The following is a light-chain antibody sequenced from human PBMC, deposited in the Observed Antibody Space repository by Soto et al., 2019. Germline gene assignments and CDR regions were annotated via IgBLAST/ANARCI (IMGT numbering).Light chain of an antibody. Sequence: EIVLTQSPGTLSLSPGERATLSCRSSQSISSSYLAWYPHKPGQAPRLLIYDVSSRATGIPDRFSGSGSGTDFTLTISRLEPEDFAVYYCQQYGSSPTFGQGTKVEIK. CDR3: QQYGSSPT. J-gene: IGKJ1*01. V-gene: IGKV3-20*01. CDR2: DVS. CDR1: QSISSSY.